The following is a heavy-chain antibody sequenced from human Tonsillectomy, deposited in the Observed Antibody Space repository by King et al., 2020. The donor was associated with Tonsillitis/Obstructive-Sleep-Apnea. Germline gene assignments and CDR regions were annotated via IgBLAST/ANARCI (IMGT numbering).Heavy chain of an antibody. J-gene: IGHJ4*02. CDR2: INPNSGGT. CDR3: ARGGVGADFDY. Sequence: VQLVQSGAEVKKPGASVKVSCRASGYTFTGYYMHWVRQAPGQGLEWMGWINPNSGGTKYAQKFQGRVTMTRDTSISTAYMELSRLRSDDTAVYYFARGGVGADFDYWGQGTLVTVSS. V-gene: IGHV1-2*02. D-gene: IGHD1-26*01. CDR1: GYTFTGYY.